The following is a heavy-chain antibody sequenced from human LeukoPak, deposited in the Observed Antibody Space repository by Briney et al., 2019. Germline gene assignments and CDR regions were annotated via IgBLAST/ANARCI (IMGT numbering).Heavy chain of an antibody. V-gene: IGHV3-23*01. D-gene: IGHD3-10*01. J-gene: IGHJ4*02. Sequence: GGSLRLSCAASGFTFSSYAMSWVRPAPGKGLEWVSAISGSGGSTYYADSAKGRFTISRDNSKNTLYLQMNSLRAEDTAVYYCAKASTYYYGSGSYYYVYWGQGTLVTVSS. CDR1: GFTFSSYA. CDR3: AKASTYYYGSGSYYYVY. CDR2: ISGSGGST.